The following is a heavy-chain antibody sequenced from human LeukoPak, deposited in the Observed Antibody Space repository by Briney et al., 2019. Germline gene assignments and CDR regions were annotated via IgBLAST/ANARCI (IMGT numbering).Heavy chain of an antibody. Sequence: PGGSLRLSCAASGFTFDDYGMSWVRQAPGKGLEWVSGINWNGGSTGYADSVKGRFTISRDNAKNSLYLQMNSLRAEDTALYYCASGWAPNWNYVVWYWGQGTLVTVSS. D-gene: IGHD1-7*01. V-gene: IGHV3-20*04. CDR3: ASGWAPNWNYVVWY. J-gene: IGHJ4*02. CDR2: INWNGGST. CDR1: GFTFDDYG.